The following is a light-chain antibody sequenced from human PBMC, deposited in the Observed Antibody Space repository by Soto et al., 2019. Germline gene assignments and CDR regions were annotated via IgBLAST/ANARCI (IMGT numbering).Light chain of an antibody. CDR1: QSIISY. V-gene: IGKV1-39*01. CDR2: AAS. J-gene: IGKJ2*01. Sequence: DIQMTQSPSSLSASVGDRVTITCRSSQSIISYLNWYQQKAGKAPQLLIYAASSLQSGVPARFSGSGSGTDFTLPINSLQAEDSALYYCQQSYSCPRTFGQGTKVEIK. CDR3: QQSYSCPRT.